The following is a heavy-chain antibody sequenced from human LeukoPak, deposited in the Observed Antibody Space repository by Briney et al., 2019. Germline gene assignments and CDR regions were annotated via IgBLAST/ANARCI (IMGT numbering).Heavy chain of an antibody. CDR2: ISRSSSIL. CDR1: GFALSSYS. V-gene: IGHV3-48*02. D-gene: IGHD6-13*01. CDR3: ARDHSSSWTFDY. J-gene: IGHJ4*02. Sequence: GGSLRLSCAASGFALSSYSMNWVRLAPGKGLEWVSYISRSSSILYYADSVKGRFTISRDNAKNSLYLQMNSLRDEDTAVYYCARDHSSSWTFDYWGQGTLVTVSS.